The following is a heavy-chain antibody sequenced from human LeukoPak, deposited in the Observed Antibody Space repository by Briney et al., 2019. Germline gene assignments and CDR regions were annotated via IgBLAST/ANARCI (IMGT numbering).Heavy chain of an antibody. V-gene: IGHV4-4*07. CDR1: GDSISRYY. CDR3: ARDGRDCSGGSCFD. J-gene: IGHJ4*02. D-gene: IGHD2-15*01. CDR2: IYSSGTT. Sequence: SETLSLTCTVSGDSISRYYWSWIRQPAGKGLEWIGRIYSSGTTNYNPSLKSRVTMSVDTSKNQLSLRLSSVTAADTPVYYCARDGRDCSGGSCFDWGQGTLVTVSS.